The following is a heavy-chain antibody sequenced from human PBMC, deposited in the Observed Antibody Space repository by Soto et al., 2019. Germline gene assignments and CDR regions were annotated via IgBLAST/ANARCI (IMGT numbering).Heavy chain of an antibody. D-gene: IGHD2-2*01. CDR2: IYYSGST. V-gene: IGHV4-39*01. CDR3: ARSLGVVPAAAYYMDV. CDR1: GGSISSSSYY. J-gene: IGHJ6*03. Sequence: PSETLTLTCTVSGGSISSSSYYWGWIRQPPGKGLEWIGSIYYSGSTYYNPSLKSRVTISVNTSKNQFSLKLSSVTAADTAVYYCARSLGVVPAAAYYMDVWGKGTTVTVSS.